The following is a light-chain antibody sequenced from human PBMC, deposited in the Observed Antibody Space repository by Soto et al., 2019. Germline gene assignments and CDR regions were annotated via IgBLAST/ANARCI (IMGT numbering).Light chain of an antibody. CDR1: SSDVGNYNL. CDR3: CSYADSSTYV. CDR2: EDT. J-gene: IGLJ7*01. Sequence: QSALTQPASVSGSPGQSITISCTGTSSDVGNYNLVSWYQQHPGKAPKLIIYEDTKRPSGVSNRFSGSKSGNTASLTIAGLQAEDEADYYCCSYADSSTYVFGTGTQLTVL. V-gene: IGLV2-23*01.